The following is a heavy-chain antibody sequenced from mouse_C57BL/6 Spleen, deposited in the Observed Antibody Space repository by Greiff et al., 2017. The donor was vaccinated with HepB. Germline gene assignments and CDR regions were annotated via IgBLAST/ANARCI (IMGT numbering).Heavy chain of an antibody. Sequence: EVKLVESGPELVKPGASVKISCKASGYSFTGYYMNWVKQSPEKSLEWIGEINPSTGGTTYNQKFKAKATLTVDKSSSTAYMQLKSLTSEDSAVYYCARERTAWFAYWGQGTLVTVSA. J-gene: IGHJ3*01. CDR2: INPSTGGT. V-gene: IGHV1-42*01. CDR3: ARERTAWFAY. CDR1: GYSFTGYY. D-gene: IGHD4-1*01.